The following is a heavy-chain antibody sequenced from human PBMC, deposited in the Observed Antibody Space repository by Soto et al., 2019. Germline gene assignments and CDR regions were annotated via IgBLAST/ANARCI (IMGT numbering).Heavy chain of an antibody. Sequence: EVQLVESGGGLVQPGGSLRLSCVASGFSFSAYSMNWVRQSPGKGLEWLSYISSHSGTTTYHADSVRGRFRISRDNDKNSLFLQMDSLRDDDTAVYYCTRGDGSRGHYRGQGTLVSVSS. J-gene: IGHJ4*02. D-gene: IGHD1-26*01. CDR1: GFSFSAYS. V-gene: IGHV3-48*02. CDR3: TRGDGSRGHY. CDR2: ISSHSGTTT.